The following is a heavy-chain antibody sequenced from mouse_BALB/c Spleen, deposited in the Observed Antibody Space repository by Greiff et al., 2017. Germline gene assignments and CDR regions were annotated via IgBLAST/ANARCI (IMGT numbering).Heavy chain of an antibody. CDR1: GYSFTSYY. J-gene: IGHJ2*01. Sequence: QVQLKESGPELVKPGASVKISCKASGYSFTSYYIHWVKQRPGQGLEWIGWIFPGSGNTKYNDKFKGKATLTADTSSSTAYMQLSSLTSEDSGVYFCARGGGYFDYWGQGTTLTVSA. CDR3: ARGGGYFDY. CDR2: IFPGSGNT. V-gene: IGHV1-66*01.